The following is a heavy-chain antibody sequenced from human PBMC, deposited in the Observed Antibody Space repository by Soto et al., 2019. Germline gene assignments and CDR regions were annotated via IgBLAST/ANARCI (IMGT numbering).Heavy chain of an antibody. Sequence: QVQLVQSGAEVKKPGSSVKVSCKASGGTFSSYAISWVRQAPGQGLEWMGGIIPIFGTANYAQKFQGRVTITAXXSXSXXYMELSSRRSEDTAVYYCARAGGSSGYYYYYGMDVWGQGTTVTVSS. D-gene: IGHD3-22*01. CDR3: ARAGGSSGYYYYYGMDV. CDR1: GGTFSSYA. V-gene: IGHV1-69*12. J-gene: IGHJ6*02. CDR2: IIPIFGTA.